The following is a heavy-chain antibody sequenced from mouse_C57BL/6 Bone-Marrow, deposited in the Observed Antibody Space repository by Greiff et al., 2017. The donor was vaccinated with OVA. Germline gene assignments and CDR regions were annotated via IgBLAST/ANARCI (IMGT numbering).Heavy chain of an antibody. CDR1: GFTFSDYY. V-gene: IGHV5-12*01. D-gene: IGHD2-14*01. Sequence: EVHLVESGGGLVQPGGSLKLSCAASGFTFSDYYMYWVRQTPEKRLEWVAYISNGGGSTYYPDTVKGRFTISRDNAKNTLYLQMSRLKSEDTAMYYCARQVLAYWGQGTLVTVSA. CDR3: ARQVLAY. CDR2: ISNGGGST. J-gene: IGHJ3*01.